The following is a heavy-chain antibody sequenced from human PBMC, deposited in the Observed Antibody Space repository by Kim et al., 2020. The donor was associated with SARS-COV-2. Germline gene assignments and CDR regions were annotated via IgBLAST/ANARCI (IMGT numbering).Heavy chain of an antibody. J-gene: IGHJ6*04. CDR2: SRNKANSYTT. CDR3: ATSQRGITVAGDV. Sequence: GGSLRLSCAASGFTLSDHYMDWVRQAPGKGLEWVGRSRNKANSYTTEDAASVKGSFTISRDDSKNSLYLQMNSLKTEDTAVYYCATSQRGITVAGDVWGKGTTVTVSS. CDR1: GFTLSDHY. D-gene: IGHD3-3*01. V-gene: IGHV3-72*01.